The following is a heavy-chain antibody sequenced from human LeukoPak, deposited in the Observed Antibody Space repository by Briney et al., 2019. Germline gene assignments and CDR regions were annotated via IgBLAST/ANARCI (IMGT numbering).Heavy chain of an antibody. D-gene: IGHD5-24*01. Sequence: ASVKVSCKASEGTFSNDAISWVRQAPGQGPEWMGGIIPIFDTTNYAQKFQGRVTITADESMSTAYMELSSLRSEDTAVYYCARDNSVRDEAWWFNPWGQGTLVTVSS. CDR2: IIPIFDTT. V-gene: IGHV1-69*13. CDR1: EGTFSNDA. J-gene: IGHJ5*02. CDR3: ARDNSVRDEAWWFNP.